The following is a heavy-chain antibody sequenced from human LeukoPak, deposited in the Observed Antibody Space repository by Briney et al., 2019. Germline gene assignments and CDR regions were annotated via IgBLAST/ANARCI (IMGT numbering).Heavy chain of an antibody. CDR3: ARPHEEDCYNYNWAFDY. CDR1: GYTFTSYG. Sequence: GASVKVSCKASGYTFTSYGISWVRQAPGQGLEWMGWISAYNGNTNYAQKLQGRVTMTTDTSTSTAYMELRSLRSDDTAVYYCARPHEEDCYNYNWAFDYWGQGTLVTVSS. V-gene: IGHV1-18*01. CDR2: ISAYNGNT. J-gene: IGHJ4*02. D-gene: IGHD5-24*01.